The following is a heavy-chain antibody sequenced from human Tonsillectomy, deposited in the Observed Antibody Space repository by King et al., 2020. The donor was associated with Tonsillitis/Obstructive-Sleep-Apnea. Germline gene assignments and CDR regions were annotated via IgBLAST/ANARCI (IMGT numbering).Heavy chain of an antibody. V-gene: IGHV5-51*03. J-gene: IGHJ4*02. CDR1: GYSFTTYW. CDR2: IYPGDSDT. D-gene: IGHD3-10*01. CDR3: ARPFSGETYEGYFDS. Sequence: EVQLVESGAEVRKPGESLKISCRASGYSFTTYWIAWVRQKPGRGPEYMGIIYPGDSDTRYSPSFQGQVNMSVDRSISTAYLHWSGLQASDSGMYFCARPFSGETYEGYFDSWGQGVLVTV.